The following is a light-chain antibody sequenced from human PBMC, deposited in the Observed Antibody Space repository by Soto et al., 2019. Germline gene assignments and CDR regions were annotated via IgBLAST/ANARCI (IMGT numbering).Light chain of an antibody. J-gene: IGKJ1*01. CDR3: QHYSNGPRT. V-gene: IGKV3-15*01. CDR1: QSVSSN. Sequence: EIVMTQSPATLSVSPGERATLSCRASQSVSSNLAWYQQKPGQAPRLLIYGASTRATGIPARFSGSGSGTEFTLTISSLQSEDFAVYYCQHYSNGPRTFGQGTKVEI. CDR2: GAS.